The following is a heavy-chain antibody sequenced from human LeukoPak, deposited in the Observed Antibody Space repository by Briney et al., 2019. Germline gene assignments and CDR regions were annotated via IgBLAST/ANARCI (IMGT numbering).Heavy chain of an antibody. CDR2: ISYDGSNK. D-gene: IGHD6-19*01. Sequence: PGGSLRLSCAASGFTFSSYAMHWVRQAPGKGLEWVAVISYDGSNKYYTDSVKGRFTISRDNSKNTLYLQMNSLRAEDTAVYYCARDIAVADQGYWGQGSLVTVSS. J-gene: IGHJ4*02. V-gene: IGHV3-30*14. CDR3: ARDIAVADQGY. CDR1: GFTFSSYA.